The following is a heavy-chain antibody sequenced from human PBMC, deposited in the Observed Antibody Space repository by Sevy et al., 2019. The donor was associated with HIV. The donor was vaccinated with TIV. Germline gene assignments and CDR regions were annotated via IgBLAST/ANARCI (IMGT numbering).Heavy chain of an antibody. CDR3: TRKKIYDFWSGYWFREKGAYYYYGMDV. V-gene: IGHV3-49*04. J-gene: IGHJ6*02. CDR1: GFTFGDYA. D-gene: IGHD3-3*01. Sequence: GGSLRLSCTASGFTFGDYAMSWVRQAPGKGLEWVGFIRSKAYGGTTEYAASVKGRFTISRDDSKSIAYLQMNSLKTEDTAVYYCTRKKIYDFWSGYWFREKGAYYYYGMDVWGQGTTVTVSS. CDR2: IRSKAYGGTT.